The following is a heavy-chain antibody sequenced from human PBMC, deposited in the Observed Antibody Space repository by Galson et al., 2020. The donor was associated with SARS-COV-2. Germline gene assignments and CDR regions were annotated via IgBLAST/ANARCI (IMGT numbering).Heavy chain of an antibody. D-gene: IGHD6-19*01. CDR3: ARDRRIAVAGISSYYYYYGMDV. Sequence: GGSLRLSCAASGFTFSSYGMHWVRQAPGKGLEWVAVIWYDGSNKYYADSVKGRFTISRDNSKNTLYLQMNSLRAEDTAVYYCARDRRIAVAGISSYYYYYGMDVWGQGTTVTVSS. CDR2: IWYDGSNK. J-gene: IGHJ6*02. V-gene: IGHV3-33*01. CDR1: GFTFSSYG.